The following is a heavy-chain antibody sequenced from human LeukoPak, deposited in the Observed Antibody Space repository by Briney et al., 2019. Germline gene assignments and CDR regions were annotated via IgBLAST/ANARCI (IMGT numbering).Heavy chain of an antibody. CDR2: LSGNAGST. Sequence: GGSLRLSCAASGFTLSSYAMSWVRHAPGKGLEWVSLLSGNAGSTHYADSVKGRFTISRDNSKNTLYLQMNSLRAEDTAVYYCAKDGYFGGYAYYFDYWGQGTLVTVSS. D-gene: IGHD3-10*01. J-gene: IGHJ4*02. V-gene: IGHV3-23*01. CDR1: GFTLSSYA. CDR3: AKDGYFGGYAYYFDY.